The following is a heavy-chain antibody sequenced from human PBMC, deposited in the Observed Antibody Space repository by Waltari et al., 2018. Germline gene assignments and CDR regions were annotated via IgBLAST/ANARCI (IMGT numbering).Heavy chain of an antibody. J-gene: IGHJ4*02. Sequence: QVQLQESGPGLVKPSETLSLTCTVSGGSISSYYWSWIRQPPGKGLEWIGYIAYTGSTNCDPPLKSRVPISVGTARNQCSLKLSSVTAADTAVYYCTRTGYHPTYYFDHWGQGTLVTVSS. CDR1: GGSISSYY. CDR3: TRTGYHPTYYFDH. V-gene: IGHV4-59*01. D-gene: IGHD3-9*01. CDR2: IAYTGST.